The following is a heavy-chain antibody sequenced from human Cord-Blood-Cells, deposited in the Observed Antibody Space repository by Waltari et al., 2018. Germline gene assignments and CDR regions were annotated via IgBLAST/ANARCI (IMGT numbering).Heavy chain of an antibody. J-gene: IGHJ6*02. CDR2: FLPGDSET. Sequence: EVQLVQSGAEVKKPGESLKISCKGSGYSFTSYWIGWVRQMAGKGLEWMGSFLPGDSETRYCPAYQGQGTISADKSISTAYLQGGSLKASDTAMYYCARLPPAYSSSSYYYYGMDVWGQGTTVTVAS. V-gene: IGHV5-51*03. CDR3: ARLPPAYSSSSYYYYGMDV. D-gene: IGHD6-6*01. CDR1: GYSFTSYW.